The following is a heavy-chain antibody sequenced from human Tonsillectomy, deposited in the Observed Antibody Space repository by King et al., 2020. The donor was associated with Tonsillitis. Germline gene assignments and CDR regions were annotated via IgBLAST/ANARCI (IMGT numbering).Heavy chain of an antibody. J-gene: IGHJ4*02. Sequence: VQLQESGPGLVKPSETLSLTCSVSGASVSSGSYYWSWIRQPPGKGLEWIGYIYNSGSTNYNPSLKSRVTISVDTSKNQFSLKLSSVTAADTAVYYCARVPTWGPGNYWGQGTLVTVSS. CDR2: IYNSGST. CDR3: ARVPTWGPGNY. D-gene: IGHD7-27*01. V-gene: IGHV4-61*01. CDR1: GASVSSGSYY.